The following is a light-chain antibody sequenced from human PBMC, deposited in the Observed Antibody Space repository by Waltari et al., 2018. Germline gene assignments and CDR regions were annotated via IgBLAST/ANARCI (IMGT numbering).Light chain of an antibody. V-gene: IGLV6-57*04. CDR1: SGSIAANY. CDR3: QSFYSSNHRV. Sequence: NFVLTQPHSVSESPGKTVTISCARSSGSIAANYVQWFQQRPGSAPTTVIYDDTQRPSGVPGRVSGSIESSSNSASLTISGLQTEDEADYYGQSFYSSNHRVFGGGTKLTVL. J-gene: IGLJ3*02. CDR2: DDT.